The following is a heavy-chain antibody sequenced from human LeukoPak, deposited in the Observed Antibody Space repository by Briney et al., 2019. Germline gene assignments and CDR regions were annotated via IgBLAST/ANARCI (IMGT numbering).Heavy chain of an antibody. CDR3: ARDLYSSGWYGFDY. CDR1: GFTFSSYA. V-gene: IGHV3-48*04. D-gene: IGHD6-19*01. J-gene: IGHJ4*02. CDR2: ISSRGSTI. Sequence: GGSLRLSCAASGFTFSSYAMSWVRQAPGKGLEWVSYISSRGSTIYYADSVKGRFTISRDNAKNSLYLQMNSLRAEDTVVYYCARDLYSSGWYGFDYWGQGTLVTVSS.